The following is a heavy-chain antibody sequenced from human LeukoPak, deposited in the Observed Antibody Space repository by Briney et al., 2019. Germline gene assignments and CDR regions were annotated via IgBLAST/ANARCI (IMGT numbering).Heavy chain of an antibody. CDR3: ARGHEVPNFDY. Sequence: ASVKVSCKASGGTFSSYDINWVRQATGQGLEWMGWMNPNSGNTGYAQKFQGRVTITRNTSISTAYMELSSLRSEDTAVYYCARGHEVPNFDYWGQGTLVTVSS. D-gene: IGHD4/OR15-4a*01. CDR2: MNPNSGNT. CDR1: GGTFSSYD. V-gene: IGHV1-8*03. J-gene: IGHJ4*02.